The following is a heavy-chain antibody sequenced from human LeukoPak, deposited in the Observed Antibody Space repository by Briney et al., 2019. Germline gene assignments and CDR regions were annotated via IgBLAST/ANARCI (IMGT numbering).Heavy chain of an antibody. V-gene: IGHV3-64*04. CDR2: ITSNGGST. D-gene: IGHD3-3*01. Sequence: PGGSLRLSCAASGFSFSIFAMHWVRQAPGKQLEYVSAITSNGGSTYYADSVKGRFTISRDNSKNTLYLQMNSLRAEDTAVYYCAKSGVYDFWSGYHGVDYWGQGTLVTVSS. CDR3: AKSGVYDFWSGYHGVDY. CDR1: GFSFSIFA. J-gene: IGHJ4*02.